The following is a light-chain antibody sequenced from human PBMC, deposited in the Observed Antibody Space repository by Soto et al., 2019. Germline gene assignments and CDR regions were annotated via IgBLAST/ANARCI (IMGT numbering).Light chain of an antibody. CDR2: GAS. Sequence: EIVLTQSPGTLSLSPGERATLSCRASQTVSSSYFAWYQQKPGQAPRLLIYGASSRATGIPDRFSGGGSGTDFPLTISRLEPEDFAVYYCQQYGSSPWTFGQGTKVEIK. CDR1: QTVSSSY. CDR3: QQYGSSPWT. V-gene: IGKV3-20*01. J-gene: IGKJ1*01.